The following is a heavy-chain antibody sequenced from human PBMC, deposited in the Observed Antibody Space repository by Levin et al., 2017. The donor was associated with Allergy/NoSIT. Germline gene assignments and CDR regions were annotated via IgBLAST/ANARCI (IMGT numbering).Heavy chain of an antibody. J-gene: IGHJ6*02. CDR2: INPNSGGT. CDR1: GYTFTGYY. Sequence: ASVKVSCKASGYTFTGYYMHWVRQAPGQGLEWMGWINPNSGGTNYAQKFQGWVTMTRDTSISTAYMELSRLRSDDTAVYYCARDLRERVGKLDYGMDVWGQGTTVTVSS. CDR3: ARDLRERVGKLDYGMDV. V-gene: IGHV1-2*04. D-gene: IGHD4-23*01.